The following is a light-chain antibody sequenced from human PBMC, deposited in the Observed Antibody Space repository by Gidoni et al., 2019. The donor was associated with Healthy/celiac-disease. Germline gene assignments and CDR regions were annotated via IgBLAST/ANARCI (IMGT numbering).Light chain of an antibody. V-gene: IGKV3-11*01. CDR1: QSVSSY. J-gene: IGKJ3*01. Sequence: EIVLTQSPATLSLSPGERATLSCRASQSVSSYLAWYQQKSGQAPRLLIYDASNRATGIPARFSGSGSGTDFTLTISSLEPEDFAVYYCQQRSNWPSIFTFXPXTKVDIK. CDR3: QQRSNWPSIFT. CDR2: DAS.